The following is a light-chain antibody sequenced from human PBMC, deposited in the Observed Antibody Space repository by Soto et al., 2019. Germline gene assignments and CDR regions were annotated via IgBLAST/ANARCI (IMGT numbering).Light chain of an antibody. J-gene: IGKJ1*01. Sequence: EILLTQSPGTLSLSPGERATLSCRASQSVSSSYLAWYQQKPGKAPKLLIYGASSRASGIPARFSGSGSGTDFTLTISSLEPEDFAIYYCQQYGSSPWTFGQGTKVDIK. V-gene: IGKV3-20*01. CDR1: QSVSSSY. CDR3: QQYGSSPWT. CDR2: GAS.